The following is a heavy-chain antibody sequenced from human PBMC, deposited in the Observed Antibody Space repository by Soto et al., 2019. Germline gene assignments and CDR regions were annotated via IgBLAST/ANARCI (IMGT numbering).Heavy chain of an antibody. J-gene: IGHJ5*02. Sequence: SETLSLTCTVSGGSISSYYWSWIRQPPGKGLEWIGYIYYSGSTNYNPSLKSRVTISVDTSKNQFSLKLSSVTAADTAVYYCARGGGSPNWFDPWGQVTLVTVYS. CDR1: GGSISSYY. V-gene: IGHV4-59*01. CDR3: ARGGGSPNWFDP. D-gene: IGHD1-26*01. CDR2: IYYSGST.